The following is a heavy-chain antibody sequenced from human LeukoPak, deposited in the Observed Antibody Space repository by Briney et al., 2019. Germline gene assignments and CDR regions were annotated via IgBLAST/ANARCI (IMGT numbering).Heavy chain of an antibody. V-gene: IGHV4-34*01. Sequence: TSETLSLTCAVYGGSFSGYYWSWIRQPPGKGLEWIGEINHSGSTNYNPSLKSRVTISVDTSKNQFSLKLSSVTAADTAVYYCARGGPYCSSTSCYAQAYNWFDPWGQGTLVTVSS. D-gene: IGHD2-2*01. CDR2: INHSGST. J-gene: IGHJ5*02. CDR3: ARGGPYCSSTSCYAQAYNWFDP. CDR1: GGSFSGYY.